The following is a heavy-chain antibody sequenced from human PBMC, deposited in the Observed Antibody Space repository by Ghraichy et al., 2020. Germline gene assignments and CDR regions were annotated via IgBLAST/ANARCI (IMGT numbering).Heavy chain of an antibody. J-gene: IGHJ4*02. CDR3: AREGESGSYLRY. Sequence: GGSLRLSCAASGFTFSSYSMNWVRQAPGKGLEWVSSISSSSSYIYYADSVKGRFTISRDNAKNSLYLQMNSLRAEDTAVYYCAREGESGSYLRYWGQGNLVTVSS. CDR1: GFTFSSYS. V-gene: IGHV3-21*01. CDR2: ISSSSSYI. D-gene: IGHD1-26*01.